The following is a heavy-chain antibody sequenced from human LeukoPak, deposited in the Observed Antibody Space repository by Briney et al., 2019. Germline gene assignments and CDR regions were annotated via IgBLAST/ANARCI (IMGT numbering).Heavy chain of an antibody. J-gene: IGHJ4*02. CDR1: GGSISSYY. CDR3: TRQYYDSSGYYSVAFV. CDR2: IYYSGST. V-gene: IGHV4-59*01. D-gene: IGHD3-22*01. Sequence: SGTLSLTCAVSGGSISSYYWSWVRQPPGKGLEWIGDIYYSGSTNYNPSPKSRVTISVDTSKNQFSLKLSSVTAADTAVYYCTRQYYDSSGYYSVAFVWGQGTLVTVSS.